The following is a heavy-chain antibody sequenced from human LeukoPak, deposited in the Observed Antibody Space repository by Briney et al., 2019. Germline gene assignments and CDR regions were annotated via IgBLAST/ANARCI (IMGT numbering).Heavy chain of an antibody. V-gene: IGHV5-51*01. CDR1: GYSFASYW. Sequence: GESLKISCKGSGYSFASYWIAWVRQMPGQGLEWMGIIYPGDSDTRYSPSFQGQVTISADKSINTAYLQWSSLKTSDTAMYYCARTISSGWPYDAFDIWGQGTMVTVSS. D-gene: IGHD6-19*01. J-gene: IGHJ3*02. CDR3: ARTISSGWPYDAFDI. CDR2: IYPGDSDT.